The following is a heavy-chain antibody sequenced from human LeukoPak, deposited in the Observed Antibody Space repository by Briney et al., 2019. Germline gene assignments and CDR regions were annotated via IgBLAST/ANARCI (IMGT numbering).Heavy chain of an antibody. V-gene: IGHV3-30*02. J-gene: IGHJ6*03. CDR3: ARNEAGGIGQKWHYYYMDV. Sequence: GGSLRLSCAASGFTFSSYGMNWVRQAPGKGLEWVAFIRYDGSNKYYADSVKGRFTISRDNSKNTLYLQMNSLRAEDTAVYYCARNEAGGIGQKWHYYYMDVWGKGTTVTVSS. D-gene: IGHD6-13*01. CDR2: IRYDGSNK. CDR1: GFTFSSYG.